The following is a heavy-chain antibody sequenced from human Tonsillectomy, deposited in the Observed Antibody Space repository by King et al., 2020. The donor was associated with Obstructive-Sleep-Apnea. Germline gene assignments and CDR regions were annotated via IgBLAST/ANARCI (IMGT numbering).Heavy chain of an antibody. CDR1: GFTFDDYT. CDR3: ANGLPSDYDLLTDFYPTAFDV. D-gene: IGHD3-9*01. J-gene: IGHJ3*01. V-gene: IGHV3-9*01. CDR2: ITWNSGTV. Sequence: VQLVESGGALVQPGRSLRLSCAASGFTFDDYTMHWVRQAPGKGLEWISGITWNSGTVAYADSVKGRLTLSRDNANNSLYLQMNSLRSDDTALYYCANGLPSDYDLLTDFYPTAFDVWGQGTMDRVSS.